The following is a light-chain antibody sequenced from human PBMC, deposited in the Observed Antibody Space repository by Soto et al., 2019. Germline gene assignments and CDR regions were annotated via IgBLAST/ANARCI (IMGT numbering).Light chain of an antibody. CDR2: AAS. CDR3: LQHYNFPYT. J-gene: IGKJ2*01. V-gene: IGKV1-6*01. CDR1: QGIRSD. Sequence: AIQMTQSPSSLSASVGDRVTITCRASQGIRSDLGWYQQRPGKAPKLLIYAASSLQSGVPSRFSGGGSGTDFTLTISSLQPEDFASYYCLQHYNFPYTFGHGTKLEIK.